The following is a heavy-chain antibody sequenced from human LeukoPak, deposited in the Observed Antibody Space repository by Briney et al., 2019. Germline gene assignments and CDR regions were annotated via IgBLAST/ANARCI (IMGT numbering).Heavy chain of an antibody. J-gene: IGHJ6*03. Sequence: GGSLRLSCAASGFMFRDFTMAFDEHTIHWVRQASGKGLEWVGRIRSKANSYATAYAASVKGRFTISRDDSKNTAYLQMNSLKTEDTAVYYCTSRPLAGGGYYYYYMDVWGKGTTVTVSS. CDR3: TSRPLAGGGYYYYYMDV. D-gene: IGHD6-19*01. CDR1: GFMFRDFT. V-gene: IGHV3-73*01. CDR2: IRSKANSYAT.